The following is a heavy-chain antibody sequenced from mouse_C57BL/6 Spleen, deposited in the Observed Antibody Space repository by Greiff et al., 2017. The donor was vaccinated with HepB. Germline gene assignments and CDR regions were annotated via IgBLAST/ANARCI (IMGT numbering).Heavy chain of an antibody. V-gene: IGHV3-6*01. J-gene: IGHJ3*01. Sequence: ESGPGLVKPSQSLSLTCSVTGYSITSGYYWNWIRQFPGNKLEWMGYISYDGSNNYNPSLKNRISITRDTSKNQFFLKLNSVTTEDTATYYCARKANCFAYWGQGTLVTVSA. CDR2: ISYDGSN. CDR1: GYSITSGYY. D-gene: IGHD3-2*02. CDR3: ARKANCFAY.